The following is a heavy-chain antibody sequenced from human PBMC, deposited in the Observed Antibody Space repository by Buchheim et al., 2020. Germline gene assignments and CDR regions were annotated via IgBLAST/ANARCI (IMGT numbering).Heavy chain of an antibody. V-gene: IGHV3-33*01. CDR1: GFTFSSYG. Sequence: QVQLVESGGGVVQPGRSLRLSCAASGFTFSSYGMNWVRQAPGKGLEWVAVIWYDGSKKHYADSVKGRFTISRDNSKNTLYLQMNSLRAEDTAVFYCARGTLYSSGWPYYFDYWGQGTL. D-gene: IGHD6-19*01. J-gene: IGHJ4*02. CDR2: IWYDGSKK. CDR3: ARGTLYSSGWPYYFDY.